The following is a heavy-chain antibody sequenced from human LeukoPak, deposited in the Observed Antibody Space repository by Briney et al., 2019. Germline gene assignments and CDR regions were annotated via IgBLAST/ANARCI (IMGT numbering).Heavy chain of an antibody. CDR1: GFTFSSYA. J-gene: IGHJ3*02. Sequence: PGGSLRLSCAASGFTFSSYAMTWVRQAPGRGLQWVSALSGSGISTYYADSVKGRFTISRDNSKNTLYLQMNSLRTDDTAVHYCAKRRSTVTFAWDAFDIWGQGTMVTVSS. V-gene: IGHV3-23*01. CDR3: AKRRSTVTFAWDAFDI. D-gene: IGHD4-17*01. CDR2: LSGSGIST.